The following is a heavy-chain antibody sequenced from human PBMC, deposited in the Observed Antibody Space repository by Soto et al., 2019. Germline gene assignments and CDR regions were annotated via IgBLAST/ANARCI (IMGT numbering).Heavy chain of an antibody. CDR3: ARSGARPGDYYYGMDV. D-gene: IGHD3-10*01. Sequence: QVQLVQSGAEVKKPGSSVKVSSKASGGTFSSYGVSWVRQAPGQGLEWMGGIIPIFGTANHAQKFQGRVTMTADESTSTAYMELSSLRSEDTAVYYCARSGARPGDYYYGMDVWGQGTTVTVSS. CDR1: GGTFSSYG. CDR2: IIPIFGTA. V-gene: IGHV1-69*12. J-gene: IGHJ6*02.